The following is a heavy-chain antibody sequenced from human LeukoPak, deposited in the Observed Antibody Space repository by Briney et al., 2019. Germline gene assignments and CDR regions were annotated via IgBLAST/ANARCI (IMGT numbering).Heavy chain of an antibody. D-gene: IGHD6-19*01. CDR2: ITPTTDNI. J-gene: IGHJ4*02. V-gene: IGHV3-21*01. Sequence: GGSLRLSCAASGFTYSDYAMEWVRQTPGKGLEWVSSITPTTDNIYYTPSVEGRFTISRDNAKHSLYLQMNNLRADDTAVYYFARLAGPRPGTYYFDFWGQGVQVTVSS. CDR3: ARLAGPRPGTYYFDF. CDR1: GFTYSDYA.